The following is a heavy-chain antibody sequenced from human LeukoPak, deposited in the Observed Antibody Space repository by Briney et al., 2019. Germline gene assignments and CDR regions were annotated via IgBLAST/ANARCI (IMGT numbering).Heavy chain of an antibody. CDR3: ARVGIYSTTPYLDY. Sequence: RASVKVSCKASGYTFTGYYMYWVRQAPGRGLEWMGWINPNSGGTNYAQKFQGRVTMTRDTSISTAYMELSRLRSDDTAVYYCARVGIYSTTPYLDYWGQGTLVTVSS. J-gene: IGHJ4*02. D-gene: IGHD5-18*01. CDR2: INPNSGGT. CDR1: GYTFTGYY. V-gene: IGHV1-2*02.